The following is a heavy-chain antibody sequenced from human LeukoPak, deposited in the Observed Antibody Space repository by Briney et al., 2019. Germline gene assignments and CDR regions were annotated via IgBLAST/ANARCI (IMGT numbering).Heavy chain of an antibody. J-gene: IGHJ6*03. CDR2: IYHSGST. D-gene: IGHD4-17*01. Sequence: SGTLSLTCAVSGGSISSSNWWSWVRQPPGKGLEWIGEIYHSGSTNYNPSLKSRVTISVDKSKNQFSLKVSSVTAADTAVYYCARGTVTRGYYYNYYMDVWGKGTTVTVSS. CDR3: ARGTVTRGYYYNYYMDV. CDR1: GGSISSSNW. V-gene: IGHV4-4*02.